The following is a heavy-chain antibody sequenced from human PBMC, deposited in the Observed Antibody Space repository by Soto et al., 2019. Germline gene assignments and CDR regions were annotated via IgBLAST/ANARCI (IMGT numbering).Heavy chain of an antibody. V-gene: IGHV3-33*01. D-gene: IGHD2-21*01. CDR1: GFTFSNYG. CDR2: IWSGGSRT. Sequence: QVQLVESGGGVVQPGRSLRLSCAASGFTFSNYGMHWVRQAPDKGLEWVAVIWSGGSRTSYADSVKDRFTISRDDSKKTRYLEMSSLRVDDTAVYYCVRDSACRESDVPWGQGTLVTVSS. J-gene: IGHJ5*02. CDR3: VRDSACRESDVP.